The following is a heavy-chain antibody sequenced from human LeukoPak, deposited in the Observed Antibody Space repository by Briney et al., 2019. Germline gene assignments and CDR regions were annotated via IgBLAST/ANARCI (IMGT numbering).Heavy chain of an antibody. CDR3: ARAQNEGYCSGGSCDAWFDP. D-gene: IGHD2-15*01. Sequence: KPSETLSLTCTVSGGSISSYYWSWIRQPPGKGLEWIGYIYYSGSTNYNPSLKSRVTISVDTSKNRFSLKLSSVTAADTAVYYCARAQNEGYCSGGSCDAWFDPWGQGTLVTVSS. CDR2: IYYSGST. CDR1: GGSISSYY. J-gene: IGHJ5*02. V-gene: IGHV4-59*01.